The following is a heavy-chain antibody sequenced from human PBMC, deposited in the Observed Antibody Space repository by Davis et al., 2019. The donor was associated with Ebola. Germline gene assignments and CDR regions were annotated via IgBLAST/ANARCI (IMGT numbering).Heavy chain of an antibody. CDR3: AHSGGYCSSTSCYAGGFDY. CDR2: IYWDDDK. D-gene: IGHD2-2*01. CDR1: GFSLSTSGVG. V-gene: IGHV2-5*02. J-gene: IGHJ4*02. Sequence: SGPTLVKPTQTLTLTCTFSGFSLSTSGVGVGWIRQPPGKALEWLALIYWDDDKRYSPSLKSRLTITKDTSKNQVVLTMTNMDPVDTATYYCAHSGGYCSSTSCYAGGFDYWGQGTLVTVSS.